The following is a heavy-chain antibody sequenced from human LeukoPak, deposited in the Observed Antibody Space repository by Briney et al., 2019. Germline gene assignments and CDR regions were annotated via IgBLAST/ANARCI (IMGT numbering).Heavy chain of an antibody. V-gene: IGHV1-46*01. Sequence: ASVRISCKASGSTFISYYIHWVRQAPGQGLEWMGIINPSGGSTSYAQKFQGRVTMTRDTSTSTVYMELSSLRSEDTAVYYCARDYYYYYGMDVWGQGTTVTVSS. CDR2: INPSGGST. CDR1: GSTFISYY. J-gene: IGHJ6*02. CDR3: ARDYYYYYGMDV.